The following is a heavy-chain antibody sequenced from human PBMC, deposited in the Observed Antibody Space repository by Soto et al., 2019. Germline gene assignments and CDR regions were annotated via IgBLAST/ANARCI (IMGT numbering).Heavy chain of an antibody. CDR3: ALLITIHYYGMDV. V-gene: IGHV3-23*01. CDR2: ISGSGGST. D-gene: IGHD3-3*01. J-gene: IGHJ6*02. Sequence: VGYLRLSCAASGFTFSSYAMSWVRQAPGKGLEWVSAISGSGGSTYYADSVKGRFTISRDNSKNTLYLQMNSLRAEDTAVYYYALLITIHYYGMDVWGQGTTVPVSS. CDR1: GFTFSSYA.